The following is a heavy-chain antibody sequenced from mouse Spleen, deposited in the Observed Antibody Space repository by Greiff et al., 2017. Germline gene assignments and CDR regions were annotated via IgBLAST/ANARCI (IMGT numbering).Heavy chain of an antibody. Sequence: EVKLQESGPGLVKPSQSLSLTCSVTGYSITSGYYWNWIRQFPGNKLEWMGYISYDGSNNYNPSLKNRISITRDTSKNQFFLKLNSVTTEDTATYYCARGGLLRPSFAYWGQGTLVTVSA. CDR2: ISYDGSN. V-gene: IGHV3-6*01. CDR3: ARGGLLRPSFAY. J-gene: IGHJ3*01. CDR1: GYSITSGYY. D-gene: IGHD1-2*01.